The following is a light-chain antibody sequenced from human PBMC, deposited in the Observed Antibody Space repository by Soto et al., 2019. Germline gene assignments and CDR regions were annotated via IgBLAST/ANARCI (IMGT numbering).Light chain of an antibody. J-gene: IGKJ3*01. CDR1: QGISSY. CDR3: QQLNSYPLT. V-gene: IGKV1-9*01. Sequence: IQLTQSPSSLSASVGDRVTITCRASQGISSYLAWYQQKPGRAPKLLIYAASTLQSGVPSRFSGSGSGTDFTLTIGRLQPEDFATYYCQQLNSYPLTFGPGTKVD. CDR2: AAS.